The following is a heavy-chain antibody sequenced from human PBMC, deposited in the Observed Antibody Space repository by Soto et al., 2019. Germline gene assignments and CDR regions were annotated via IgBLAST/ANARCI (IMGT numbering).Heavy chain of an antibody. J-gene: IGHJ3*02. CDR2: ISGSGGST. Sequence: EVQLLESGGGLVQPGGSLRLSCAASGFSFSSYAMSWVRQAPGKGLEWVSAISGSGGSTYYADSVKGRFTISRDNSKNTLYLQMNSLRAEDTAVHYCAKSSRSITIFGVVRDDAFDIWGQGTMVTVSS. D-gene: IGHD3-3*01. CDR1: GFSFSSYA. V-gene: IGHV3-23*01. CDR3: AKSSRSITIFGVVRDDAFDI.